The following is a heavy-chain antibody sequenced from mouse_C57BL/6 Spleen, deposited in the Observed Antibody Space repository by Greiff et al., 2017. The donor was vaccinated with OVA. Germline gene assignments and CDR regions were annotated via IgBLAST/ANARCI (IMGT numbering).Heavy chain of an antibody. CDR1: GYTFTSYW. CDR3: ARLGKDYDSFDY. J-gene: IGHJ2*01. D-gene: IGHD2-4*01. CDR2: IYPGSGST. V-gene: IGHV1-55*01. Sequence: QVQLQQPGAELVKPGASVKLSCKASGYTFTSYWITWVKQRPGQGLEWIGDIYPGSGSTNYNEKFKSKATLTVDTSSSTAYMQLSSLTSEDSAVYYCARLGKDYDSFDYWGQGTTLTVSS.